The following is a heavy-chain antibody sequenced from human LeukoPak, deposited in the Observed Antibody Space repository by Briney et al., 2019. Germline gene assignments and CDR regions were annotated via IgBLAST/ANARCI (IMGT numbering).Heavy chain of an antibody. V-gene: IGHV3-7*01. Sequence: GGSLRLSCAASGFTFSNYWMSWVRQAPGRGVEWVANIKKDGSDKYYVDSVKGRFTISRDNAKNSLYLQMHSLRVEDTGVYYCASSFSSGWRTDNWGQGTLVSVSS. CDR3: ASSFSSGWRTDN. CDR1: GFTFSNYW. D-gene: IGHD6-19*01. CDR2: IKKDGSDK. J-gene: IGHJ4*02.